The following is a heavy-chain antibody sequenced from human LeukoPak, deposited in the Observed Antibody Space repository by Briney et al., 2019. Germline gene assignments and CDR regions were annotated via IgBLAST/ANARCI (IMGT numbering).Heavy chain of an antibody. J-gene: IGHJ4*02. CDR2: IYPGDSDT. CDR1: GYSFTSYW. D-gene: IGHD3-10*01. Sequence: GESLKISCKGYGYSFTSYWIAWVRQMPGKGLEWMGIIYPGDSDTRYSPSFQGQVTISADKSITTAYLQWSSLKASDTAMYYCARQGDYGSGKNYFDYWGQGNLVTVSS. V-gene: IGHV5-51*01. CDR3: ARQGDYGSGKNYFDY.